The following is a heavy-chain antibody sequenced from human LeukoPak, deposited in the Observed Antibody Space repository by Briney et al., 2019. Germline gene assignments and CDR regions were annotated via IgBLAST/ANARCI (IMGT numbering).Heavy chain of an antibody. Sequence: PGGSLRLSCAASGFTFSSYEMNWVRQAPGKGLEWVSGISGSGARAYYADSVTGRFTISRDNSKNTLYLQMNSLRAEDTAVYYCARFKDGYNRFDSWGQGTLVTVSS. D-gene: IGHD5-24*01. CDR2: ISGSGARA. CDR3: ARFKDGYNRFDS. V-gene: IGHV3-23*01. CDR1: GFTFSSYE. J-gene: IGHJ4*02.